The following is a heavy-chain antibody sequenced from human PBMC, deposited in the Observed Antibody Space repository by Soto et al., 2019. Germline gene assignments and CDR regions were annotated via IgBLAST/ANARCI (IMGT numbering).Heavy chain of an antibody. V-gene: IGHV4-4*02. Sequence: QVQLQESGPGLVKPSGTLSLTCAVSSASISSSNWWSWVRQPPGKGLEWIGEIYHSGSTNYNPSLKSRVTISVDKSTNQFAPKVTSVTAADTAVYYCARQASGGSHFDNWGRGTLVTASS. CDR2: IYHSGST. D-gene: IGHD2-15*01. CDR3: ARQASGGSHFDN. J-gene: IGHJ4*02. CDR1: SASISSSNW.